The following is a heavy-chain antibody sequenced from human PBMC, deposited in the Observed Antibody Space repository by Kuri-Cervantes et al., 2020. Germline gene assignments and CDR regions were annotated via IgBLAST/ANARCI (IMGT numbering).Heavy chain of an antibody. D-gene: IGHD6-19*01. CDR3: ARGPNPMGAVAGYFDY. CDR1: GYTFTSYD. V-gene: IGHV1-8*02. CDR2: MNPNSGNT. J-gene: IGHJ4*02. Sequence: ASVKVSCKASGYTFTSYDINWVRQATGQGLEWMGWMNPNSGNTGYAQKFQGRVTMTRNTSISTAYMELSSLRSEDTAVYYCARGPNPMGAVAGYFDYWGQGTLVTVSS.